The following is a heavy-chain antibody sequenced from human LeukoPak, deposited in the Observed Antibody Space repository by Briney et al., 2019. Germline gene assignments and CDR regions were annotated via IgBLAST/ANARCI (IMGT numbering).Heavy chain of an antibody. CDR2: IKQDGSEK. CDR3: ARERSGWEYYFDY. V-gene: IGHV3-7*01. J-gene: IGHJ4*02. CDR1: GFTFSSYW. Sequence: GGSLRLSCAASGFTFSSYWMSWVRQAPGKGLEWVANIKQDGSEKYYVDSVKGRFTISRDNTKNSLYLQMNSLRAEDTAVYYCARERSGWEYYFDYWGQGTLVTVSS. D-gene: IGHD6-19*01.